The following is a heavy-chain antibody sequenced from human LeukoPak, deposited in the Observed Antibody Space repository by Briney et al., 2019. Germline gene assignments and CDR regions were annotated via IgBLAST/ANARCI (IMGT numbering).Heavy chain of an antibody. CDR3: ARIFTDSGSYYSEY. CDR1: GGSISRSY. D-gene: IGHD3-22*01. J-gene: IGHJ4*02. Sequence: SETLSLTCTVSGGSISRSYWSWIRQPPGKGLEWIGYIYSSGSTNYNPSLKSRVTISVDTSKNQFSLKLSSVTAADTAVYYCARIFTDSGSYYSEYWGQGTLVTVSS. CDR2: IYSSGST. V-gene: IGHV4-59*01.